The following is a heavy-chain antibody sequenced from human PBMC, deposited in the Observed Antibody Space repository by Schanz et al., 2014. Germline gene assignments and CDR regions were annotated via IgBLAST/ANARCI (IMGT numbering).Heavy chain of an antibody. CDR3: TSEAHNHDGLRSYSNV. J-gene: IGHJ4*02. V-gene: IGHV1-2*02. Sequence: QVQLVQSGVEVKKPGASVKVSCKASGYSFTGYYMNWVRQAPGQGLEWMGWINPSSGGTNYAQKFQGRVTMTRDTSISTAYMELNRLRSEDTAVYFCTSEAHNHDGLRSYSNVWGQGTLVTVTS. D-gene: IGHD3-10*01. CDR1: GYSFTGYY. CDR2: INPSSGGT.